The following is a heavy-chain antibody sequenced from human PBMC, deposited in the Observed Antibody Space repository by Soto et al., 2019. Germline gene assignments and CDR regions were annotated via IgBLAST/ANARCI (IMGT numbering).Heavy chain of an antibody. CDR1: GFTFSSYS. D-gene: IGHD2-2*03. J-gene: IGHJ6*03. CDR2: ISSSSSYI. CDR3: ARMDIVVVPAGYYYYMDV. Sequence: GGSLRLSCAASGFTFSSYSMNWVRQAPGKGLEWVSSISSSSSYIYYADSVKGRFTISRDNAKNSLYLQMNSLRAEDTAVYYCARMDIVVVPAGYYYYMDVWGKGTTVTVSS. V-gene: IGHV3-21*01.